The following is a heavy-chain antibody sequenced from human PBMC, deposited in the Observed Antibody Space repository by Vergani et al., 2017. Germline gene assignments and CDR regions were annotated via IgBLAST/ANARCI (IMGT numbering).Heavy chain of an antibody. J-gene: IGHJ5*02. CDR2: IYSGGSI. Sequence: EVQLVESGGGLVQPGGSLRLSCAASGFTVSSNYMSWVRQAPGKGLEWVSVIYSGGSIYYADSVKGRFTISRDNSKNTLYLQMNSLRADDTAVYYCARASFMVRGAKTRLNWFDPWGQGTLVTVSS. CDR1: GFTVSSNY. CDR3: ARASFMVRGAKTRLNWFDP. V-gene: IGHV3-66*02. D-gene: IGHD3-10*01.